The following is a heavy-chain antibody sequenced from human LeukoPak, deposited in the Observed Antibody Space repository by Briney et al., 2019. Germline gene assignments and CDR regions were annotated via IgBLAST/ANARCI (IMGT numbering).Heavy chain of an antibody. CDR2: ISISSSYI. Sequence: GGSLRLSCAASGFTFSSYSMNWVRQAPGKWLECVSSISISSSYIYYADSVKGRFTISRDNAKNSLYLQMNSLRAEDTAVYYCARDSRRLAWFGANWFDPWGQGTLVTVSS. CDR3: ARDSRRLAWFGANWFDP. D-gene: IGHD3-10*01. CDR1: GFTFSSYS. V-gene: IGHV3-21*01. J-gene: IGHJ5*02.